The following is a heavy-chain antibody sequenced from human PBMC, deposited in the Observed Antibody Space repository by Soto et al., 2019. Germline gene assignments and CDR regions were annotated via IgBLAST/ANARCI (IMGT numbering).Heavy chain of an antibody. Sequence: GGSLRLSCAASGFTFSSYSMNWVRQAPGKGLEWVSSISSSSSYIYYADSVKGRFTISRDNAKNSLYLQMNSLRAEDTAVYYCARVHANYRAFDYWGQGTLVTVSS. CDR1: GFTFSSYS. J-gene: IGHJ4*02. CDR2: ISSSSSYI. V-gene: IGHV3-21*01. D-gene: IGHD3-16*02. CDR3: ARVHANYRAFDY.